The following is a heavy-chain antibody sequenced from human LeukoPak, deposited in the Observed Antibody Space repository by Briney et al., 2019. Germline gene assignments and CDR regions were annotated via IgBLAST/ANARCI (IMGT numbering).Heavy chain of an antibody. V-gene: IGHV3-30*03. CDR3: AAGVDNSGWTFFEY. D-gene: IGHD5-12*01. Sequence: GGSLRLSCAASGFTFSSYSMHWVRQGPGKGLEWVAVMSHDGSDMYYVDSVKGRFTISRDNSKNTLYLQMSSLRVEDTAVYYCAAGVDNSGWTFFEYWGQGTLVTVSS. J-gene: IGHJ4*02. CDR2: MSHDGSDM. CDR1: GFTFSSYS.